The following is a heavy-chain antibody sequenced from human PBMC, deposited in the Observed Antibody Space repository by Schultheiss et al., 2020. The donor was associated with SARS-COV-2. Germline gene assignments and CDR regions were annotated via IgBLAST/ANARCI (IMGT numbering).Heavy chain of an antibody. V-gene: IGHV4-59*01. CDR1: GGSISSYY. CDR3: AREGVTLLWFGELFSRYGMDV. J-gene: IGHJ6*02. Sequence: SETLSLTCTVSGGSISSYYWSWLRQPPGKGLEWIAYMWNGGSTNYNPPLKSRATISVDTSKNQFSLKLNSVTAADTAVYYCAREGVTLLWFGELFSRYGMDVWGQGTTVTVSS. CDR2: MWNGGST. D-gene: IGHD3-10*01.